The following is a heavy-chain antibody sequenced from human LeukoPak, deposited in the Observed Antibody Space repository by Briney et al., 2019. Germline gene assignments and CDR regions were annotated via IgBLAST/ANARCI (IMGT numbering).Heavy chain of an antibody. CDR2: IYYSGST. J-gene: IGHJ4*02. D-gene: IGHD2-21*02. CDR1: GGSISSYY. V-gene: IGHV4-59*08. Sequence: SETLSLTCTVSGGSISSYYWSWIRQPPGKGLEWIGYIYYSGSTNYNPSLKSRVTISVDTSKNQFSLKLSSVTAADTAVYYCARQHIVVVTATDLLNFDYWGQGTLVTVSS. CDR3: ARQHIVVVTATDLLNFDY.